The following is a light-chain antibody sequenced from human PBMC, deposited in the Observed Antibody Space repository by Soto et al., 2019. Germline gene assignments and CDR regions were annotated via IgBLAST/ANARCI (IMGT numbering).Light chain of an antibody. CDR1: QGIIDY. CDR3: QKYDTAPQT. J-gene: IGKJ1*01. V-gene: IGKV1-27*01. Sequence: DIQMTQSPSSLSASVGDTVTITCRASQGIIDYLAWFQQRPGQAPKLLIYAASTLHTGVPSRFSGSGAGGSGAGTEFTLTISNLQPEDVGTYYCQKYDTAPQTFGPGTSVEIK. CDR2: AAS.